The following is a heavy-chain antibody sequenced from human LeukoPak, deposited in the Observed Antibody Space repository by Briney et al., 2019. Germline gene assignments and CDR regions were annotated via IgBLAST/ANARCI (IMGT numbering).Heavy chain of an antibody. CDR1: GFTFSSYA. J-gene: IGHJ6*02. Sequence: GGSLRLSCAAYGFTFSSYAMSWVRQAPGKGLEWVSAISGSGGSTYYADSVKGRFTISRDNSKSTLYLQMNSLRAEDTAVYYCAKIAVADSYYYGMDVWGQGTTVTVSS. CDR2: ISGSGGST. D-gene: IGHD6-19*01. CDR3: AKIAVADSYYYGMDV. V-gene: IGHV3-23*01.